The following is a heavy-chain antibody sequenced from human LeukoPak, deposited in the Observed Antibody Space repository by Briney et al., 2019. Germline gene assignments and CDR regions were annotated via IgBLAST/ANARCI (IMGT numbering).Heavy chain of an antibody. CDR3: ARDYDFWSGYSNSDS. J-gene: IGHJ4*02. CDR2: ISAYNGNT. D-gene: IGHD3-3*01. V-gene: IGHV1-18*01. CDR1: GYTFTSYG. Sequence: ASVKVSCKASGYTFTSYGISWVRQAPGQGLEWMGWISAYNGNTNYAQKLQGRVTITTDTSTSTDYMEMRSLRSDDTAVYYCARDYDFWSGYSNSDSWGQGTLVTVSS.